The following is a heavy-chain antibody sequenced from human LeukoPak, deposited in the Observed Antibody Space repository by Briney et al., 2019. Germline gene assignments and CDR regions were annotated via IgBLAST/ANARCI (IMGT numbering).Heavy chain of an antibody. V-gene: IGHV3-23*01. Sequence: GGSLRLSCAASGFTFSSYAMSWVRQAPGKGLEWVSAISGSGGSTYYADSVKGRFTISRDNSKNTLYLQMNSLRAEDTAVYYCAKDLGYGDYGYYYYYGMDVWGQGTTVTVSS. J-gene: IGHJ6*02. D-gene: IGHD4-17*01. CDR1: GFTFSSYA. CDR3: AKDLGYGDYGYYYYYGMDV. CDR2: ISGSGGST.